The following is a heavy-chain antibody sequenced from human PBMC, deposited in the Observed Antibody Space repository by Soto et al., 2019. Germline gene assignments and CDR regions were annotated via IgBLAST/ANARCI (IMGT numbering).Heavy chain of an antibody. CDR1: GGSFSGYY. V-gene: IGHV4-34*01. J-gene: IGHJ4*02. CDR2: ICSSGRT. CDR3: AIANVQYHSGTYEGGYYYFDY. D-gene: IGHD3-10*01. Sequence: QVKLQQWGAGLLKPSETLSLTCAGSGGSFSGYYWIWIRQPPVKGLEWIGQICSSGRTTSNPSLKLRVFISLGTSNNTIFLELSSVTAADTAVYYCAIANVQYHSGTYEGGYYYFDYWSQGSLVTVSS.